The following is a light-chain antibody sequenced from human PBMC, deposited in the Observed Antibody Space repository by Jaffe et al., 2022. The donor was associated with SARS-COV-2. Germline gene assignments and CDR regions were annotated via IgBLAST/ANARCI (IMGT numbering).Light chain of an antibody. J-gene: IGKJ1*01. CDR3: QQRSNWPRT. Sequence: EIVLTQSPATLSLSPGERATLSCRASQSVYSGLVWYQQKPGQAPRLLIYDASNRATGIPARFSGSGSGTDFTLTIGSLEPEDFAVYYCQQRSNWPRTFGQGTKVEIK. V-gene: IGKV3-11*01. CDR2: DAS. CDR1: QSVYSG.